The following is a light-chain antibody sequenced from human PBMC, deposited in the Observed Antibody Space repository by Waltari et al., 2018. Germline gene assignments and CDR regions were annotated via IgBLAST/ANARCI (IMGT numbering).Light chain of an antibody. V-gene: IGKV1-8*01. J-gene: IGKJ2*01. CDR1: QGVSTY. CDR2: AAS. Sequence: AIRMTQSPSSLSASIGDRVTISCRASQGVSTYLAWYQQKPGKAPSLLIHAASTLQTGVPSRFSGSGTGTDFTLTISSLQPEDFATYYCQQADSYPYTFGQGTKLEIK. CDR3: QQADSYPYT.